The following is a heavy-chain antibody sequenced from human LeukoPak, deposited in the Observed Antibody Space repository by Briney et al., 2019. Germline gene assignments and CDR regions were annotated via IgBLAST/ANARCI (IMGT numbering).Heavy chain of an antibody. V-gene: IGHV1-2*02. CDR1: GYTFTGYY. D-gene: IGHD1-26*01. J-gene: IGHJ4*02. CDR2: INPNSGGT. Sequence: ASVKVSCKASGYTFTGYYMHWVRQAPGQGLEWMGWINPNSGGTNYAQKFQGRVTMTRDTSISTAYMELSRLRSDDTAVYYCARGSIVGATFDYFDYWGQGTLVAVSS. CDR3: ARGSIVGATFDYFDY.